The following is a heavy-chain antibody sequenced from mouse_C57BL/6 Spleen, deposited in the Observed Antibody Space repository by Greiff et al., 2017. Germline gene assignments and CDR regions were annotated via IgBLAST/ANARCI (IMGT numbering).Heavy chain of an antibody. D-gene: IGHD1-1*01. V-gene: IGHV1-47*01. Sequence: VKLMESGAELVKPGASVKMSCKASGYTFTTYPIEWMKQNHGKSLEWIGNFHPYNDDTKYNEKFKGKATLTVEKSSSTVYLELSRLTSDDSAVYYGARGGPVVAHLDYWGQGTTLTVSS. J-gene: IGHJ2*01. CDR2: FHPYNDDT. CDR3: ARGGPVVAHLDY. CDR1: GYTFTTYP.